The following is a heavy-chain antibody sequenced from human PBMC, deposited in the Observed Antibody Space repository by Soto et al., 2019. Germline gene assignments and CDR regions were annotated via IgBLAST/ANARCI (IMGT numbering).Heavy chain of an antibody. V-gene: IGHV1-18*01. Sequence: QVQLVQSGAEVKKPGASVKVSCKASGYTFTSYGISWVRQAPGQGLEWMGWISAYNGNTNYAQKLQGRVTMTTDTSTSTADMELRSLRSDDTAVYYCARVRVRPVVTQHYCDYWGQGTLVTVSS. CDR1: GYTFTSYG. CDR2: ISAYNGNT. CDR3: ARVRVRPVVTQHYCDY. J-gene: IGHJ4*02. D-gene: IGHD3-22*01.